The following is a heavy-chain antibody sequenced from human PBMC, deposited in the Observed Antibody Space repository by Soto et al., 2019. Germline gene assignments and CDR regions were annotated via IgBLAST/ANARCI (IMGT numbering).Heavy chain of an antibody. J-gene: IGHJ6*02. D-gene: IGHD6-19*01. CDR1: GYSFTSYW. Sequence: EVQLVQSGAEVKKPGESLRISCKGSGYSFTSYWISWVRQMPGKGLEWMGRIDPSDSYTNYSPSFQGHVTISADKSISTAYLQWSSLKASDTAMYYCASGVAVAGENYYYYYGMDVWGQGTTVTVSS. CDR2: IDPSDSYT. V-gene: IGHV5-10-1*03. CDR3: ASGVAVAGENYYYYYGMDV.